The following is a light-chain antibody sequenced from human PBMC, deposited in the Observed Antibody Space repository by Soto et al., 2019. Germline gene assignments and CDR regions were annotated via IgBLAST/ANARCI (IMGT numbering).Light chain of an antibody. Sequence: QLVLTQSPSASASLGASVKVTCTLSSGHSSYAIAWHQQQPEKGPRYLMKLNSDGSHNKGDGIPDRFSGSSSGAERYLTISSLQSEDEADYYCQTWATGIRVFGGGTQLTVL. J-gene: IGLJ3*02. V-gene: IGLV4-69*01. CDR1: SGHSSYA. CDR3: QTWATGIRV. CDR2: LNSDGSH.